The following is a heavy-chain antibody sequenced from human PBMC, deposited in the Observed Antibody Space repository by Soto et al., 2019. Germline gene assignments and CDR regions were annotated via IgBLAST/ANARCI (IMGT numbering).Heavy chain of an antibody. Sequence: GGSLRLSCAASGFTFSDYYMSWIRQAPGKGLEWVSYISSSGSTIYYADSVKGRFTISRDNAKNSLYLQMNSLRAEDTAVYYCARDHSFGPLTGDAFDIWGQGTMVTVSS. CDR1: GFTFSDYY. V-gene: IGHV3-11*01. CDR3: ARDHSFGPLTGDAFDI. J-gene: IGHJ3*02. D-gene: IGHD7-27*01. CDR2: ISSSGSTI.